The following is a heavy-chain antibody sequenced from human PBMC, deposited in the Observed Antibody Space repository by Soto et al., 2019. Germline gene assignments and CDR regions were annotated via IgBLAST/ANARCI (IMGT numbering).Heavy chain of an antibody. V-gene: IGHV4-59*08. CDR3: ARHSNEYRKSLDY. D-gene: IGHD1-1*01. CDR2: IYYSGNT. Sequence: SETLSLTCTVSGGSISSYYWSWIRQPPGKGLEWIGYIYYSGNTNYNPSLKSRVTISVDTSKNQFSLKLSSVTAADTAVYYCARHSNEYRKSLDYWGQGTLVTVSS. J-gene: IGHJ4*02. CDR1: GGSISSYY.